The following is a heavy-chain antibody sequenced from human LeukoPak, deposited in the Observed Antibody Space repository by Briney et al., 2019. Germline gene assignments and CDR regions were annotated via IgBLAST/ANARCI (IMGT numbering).Heavy chain of an antibody. Sequence: SETLSLTCAVYGGSFGVYYWSWIRQPPGMGLEWIGEINHSGSTNYNPSLKSRVTISVDTSKNQFSLKLDSVTATDTAVYYCARHYGPWGQGTLVTVSS. D-gene: IGHD3-16*01. CDR1: GGSFGVYY. CDR2: INHSGST. V-gene: IGHV4-34*01. J-gene: IGHJ4*02. CDR3: ARHYGP.